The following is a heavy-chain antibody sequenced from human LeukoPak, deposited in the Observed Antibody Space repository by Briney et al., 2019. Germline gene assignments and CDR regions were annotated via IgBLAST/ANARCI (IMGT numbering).Heavy chain of an antibody. CDR2: ISGSGNTT. CDR1: GFTSSTYA. CDR3: AKHRRGARGSVYYMSQDY. J-gene: IGHJ4*02. D-gene: IGHD3-3*01. V-gene: IGHV3-23*01. Sequence: GESLRLSCAASGFTSSTYAMTWVRQAPGKGLEWVSSISGSGNTTYYADSVKGRLTISRDNSKNTLYLHMNSLRLEDTAIYYCAKHRRGARGSVYYMSQDYWGQGAQVTVPS.